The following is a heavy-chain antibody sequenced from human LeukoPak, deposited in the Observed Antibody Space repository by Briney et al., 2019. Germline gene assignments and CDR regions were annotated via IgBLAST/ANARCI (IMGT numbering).Heavy chain of an antibody. Sequence: RGSPRLSCAASGFTFDDYVMHWVRQAPGKGLDWVSLMSWNGGDTDYADSQKGRFTISRDNAKNSLYLQMNSLRAEDTAVYYCAKYSSSSNYYYGMDVWGQGTTVTVSS. CDR2: MSWNGGDT. V-gene: IGHV3-43D*04. CDR1: GFTFDDYV. J-gene: IGHJ6*02. D-gene: IGHD6-13*01. CDR3: AKYSSSSNYYYGMDV.